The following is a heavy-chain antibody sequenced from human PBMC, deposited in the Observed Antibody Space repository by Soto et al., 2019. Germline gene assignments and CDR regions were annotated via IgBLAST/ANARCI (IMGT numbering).Heavy chain of an antibody. V-gene: IGHV1-46*01. Sequence: QVLLVQSGAEVTRPGASLKVSCKASGYNFISHYIHWVRQAPGQGLEWMGFINPSGGSTTHAQNFQGRLSLTTDTSTSTVYMELSGLRSEDAAVYYCGGDYLSSKSSLSYFAYWGQGTLVTVSS. J-gene: IGHJ4*02. CDR1: GYNFISHY. CDR3: GGDYLSSKSSLSYFAY. D-gene: IGHD2-2*01. CDR2: INPSGGST.